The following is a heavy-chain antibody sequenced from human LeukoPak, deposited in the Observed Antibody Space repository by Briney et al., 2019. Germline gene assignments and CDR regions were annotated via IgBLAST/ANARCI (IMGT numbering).Heavy chain of an antibody. J-gene: IGHJ4*02. CDR1: GFTFSSYA. D-gene: IGHD4-11*01. V-gene: IGHV3-30-3*01. CDR2: ISYDGSNK. Sequence: PGGPLRLSCSASGFTFSSYAMHWVRQAPGKGLEWVAVISYDGSNKYYADSVKGRFTISRDNSKNTLYLQMNSLRAEDTAVYYCARDRNYADYFDYWGQGTLVTVSS. CDR3: ARDRNYADYFDY.